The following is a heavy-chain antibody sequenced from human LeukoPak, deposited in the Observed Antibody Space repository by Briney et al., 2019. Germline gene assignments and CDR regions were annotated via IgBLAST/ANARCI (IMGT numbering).Heavy chain of an antibody. CDR1: GYTFTCYY. J-gene: IGHJ4*02. D-gene: IGHD6-13*01. CDR2: INPNSGGT. V-gene: IGHV1-2*04. CDR3: ARETAASGISYLDY. Sequence: ASVKVSCKASGYTFTCYYMHWVRQAPGQGLDWMGWINPNSGGTNYAQKFQGWVTMARDTSISTAYMDMSRLRSEDTAVYYCARETAASGISYLDYWGQGTLVTVSS.